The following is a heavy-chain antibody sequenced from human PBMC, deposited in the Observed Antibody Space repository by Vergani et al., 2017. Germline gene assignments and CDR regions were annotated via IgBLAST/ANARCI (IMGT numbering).Heavy chain of an antibody. V-gene: IGHV4-59*12. CDR3: ARVLRIWFDP. Sequence: QVQLQESGPGLVKPSETLSLTCTVSGGSISSYYWSWIRQPPGKGLEWIGYIYYSGSTYYNPSLKSRVTISVDTSKNQFSLKLSSVTAADTAVYYCARVLRIWFDPWGQGTLVTVSS. CDR1: GGSISSYY. J-gene: IGHJ5*02. D-gene: IGHD2-15*01. CDR2: IYYSGST.